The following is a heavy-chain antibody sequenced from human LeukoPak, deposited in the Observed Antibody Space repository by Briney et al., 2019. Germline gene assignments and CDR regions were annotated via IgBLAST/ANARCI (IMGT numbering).Heavy chain of an antibody. CDR2: ISSSCSTI. J-gene: IGHJ6*02. CDR1: GFTFSDYY. Sequence: GGSLRLSCAASGFTFSDYYMSWIRQAPGKGLEWVSYISSSCSTIYYADSVKGGFTISGDNAKTSLYLQMNSLRAEDTAVYYCARDGVTTNYYYGMDVWGQGTTVTVSS. D-gene: IGHD4-17*01. V-gene: IGHV3-11*01. CDR3: ARDGVTTNYYYGMDV.